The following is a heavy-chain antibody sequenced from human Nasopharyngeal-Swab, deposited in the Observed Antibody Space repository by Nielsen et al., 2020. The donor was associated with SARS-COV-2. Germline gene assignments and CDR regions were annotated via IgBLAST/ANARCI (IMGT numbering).Heavy chain of an antibody. D-gene: IGHD3-9*01. CDR2: ISSSSSYI. Sequence: GESLKISCAASGFTFSSYGMNWVRQAPGKGLEWVSSISSSSSYIYYADSVKGRITISRDNAKNSLYLQMNSLRAEDTAVYYCARDPDYDILTGYYQDYWGRGTLVTVSS. CDR1: GFTFSSYG. V-gene: IGHV3-21*01. CDR3: ARDPDYDILTGYYQDY. J-gene: IGHJ4*02.